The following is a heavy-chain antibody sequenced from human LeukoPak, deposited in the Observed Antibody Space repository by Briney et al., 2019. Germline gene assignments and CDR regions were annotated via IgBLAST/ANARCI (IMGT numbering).Heavy chain of an antibody. Sequence: GRSLRLSCAASGFTFEGYAMHWVRQTPGKGLEWVSGITWNSGSIGYADSVKGRFTISRDNAKNSLHLQMNSLRAEDTAVYYCAKHKTGGSYYYFDYWGQGTLVTVSS. D-gene: IGHD1-26*01. CDR1: GFTFEGYA. CDR2: ITWNSGSI. CDR3: AKHKTGGSYYYFDY. J-gene: IGHJ4*02. V-gene: IGHV3-9*01.